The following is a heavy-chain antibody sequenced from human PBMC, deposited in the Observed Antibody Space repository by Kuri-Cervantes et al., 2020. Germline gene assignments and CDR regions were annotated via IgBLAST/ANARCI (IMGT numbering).Heavy chain of an antibody. CDR1: GYSFINYG. D-gene: IGHD3-22*01. CDR3: ARSYDSSGYYFYYYYYMDV. Sequence: ASVKVSCKTSGYSFINYGISWVRQAPGQGLEWMGWISAYNGNTNYAQKLQGRVTMTTDTSTSTAYMELRSLRSDDTAVYYCARSYDSSGYYFYYYYYMDVWGKGTTVTVSS. CDR2: ISAYNGNT. J-gene: IGHJ6*03. V-gene: IGHV1-18*01.